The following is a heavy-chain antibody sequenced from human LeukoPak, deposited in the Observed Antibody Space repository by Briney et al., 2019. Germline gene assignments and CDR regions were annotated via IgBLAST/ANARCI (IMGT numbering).Heavy chain of an antibody. CDR1: GFTFTSFS. CDR2: IREDGSEK. Sequence: GGSLRLSCVASGFTFTSFSMTWVRQAPGKGLEWVAKIREDGSEKYYVDSVRGRFTISRDNSKNTLYLQMNSLRPEDTAVYYCARSPGDYNDYWGQGTLVTVSS. D-gene: IGHD2-2*01. V-gene: IGHV3-7*01. J-gene: IGHJ4*02. CDR3: ARSPGDYNDY.